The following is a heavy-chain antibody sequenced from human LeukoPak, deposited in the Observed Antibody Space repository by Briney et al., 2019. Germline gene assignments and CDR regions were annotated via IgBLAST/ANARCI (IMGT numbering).Heavy chain of an antibody. CDR3: ARVPTYYDILTGYLSEGFIDY. Sequence: PGGSLRLSCAASGFTFSSYSMNWVRQAPGKGLEWVSYISSSSSTIYYADSVKGRFTISRDNAKNSLYLQMNSLRAEDTAVYYCARVPTYYDILTGYLSEGFIDYWGQGTLVTVSS. V-gene: IGHV3-48*01. CDR2: ISSSSSTI. J-gene: IGHJ4*02. D-gene: IGHD3-9*01. CDR1: GFTFSSYS.